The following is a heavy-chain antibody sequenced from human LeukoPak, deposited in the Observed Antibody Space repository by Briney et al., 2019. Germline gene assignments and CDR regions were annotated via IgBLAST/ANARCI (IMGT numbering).Heavy chain of an antibody. CDR1: GFTFSSYG. CDR3: ARVASYAFDI. J-gene: IGHJ3*02. V-gene: IGHV3-30*03. CDR2: ISYDGSNK. Sequence: GGSLRLSCAASGFTFSSYGMHWVRQAPGKGLEWVAVISYDGSNKYYADSVKGRFTISRDNAKNSLYLQMNSLRAEDTAVYYCARVASYAFDIWGQGTMVTVSS. D-gene: IGHD6-6*01.